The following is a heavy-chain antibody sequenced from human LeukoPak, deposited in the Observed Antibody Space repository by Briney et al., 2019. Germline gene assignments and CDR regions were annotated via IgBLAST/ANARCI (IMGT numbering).Heavy chain of an antibody. J-gene: IGHJ3*02. V-gene: IGHV1-69*05. CDR1: GCTFSSYA. D-gene: IGHD3-22*01. Sequence: EASVKVSCKASGCTFSSYAISWVRQAPGQGLEWMGGIIPILGTANYAQKFQGRVTITTDESTSTAYMELSSLRSEDTAVYYCARDPYYYDSSRGVAFDIWGQGTMVTVSS. CDR2: IIPILGTA. CDR3: ARDPYYYDSSRGVAFDI.